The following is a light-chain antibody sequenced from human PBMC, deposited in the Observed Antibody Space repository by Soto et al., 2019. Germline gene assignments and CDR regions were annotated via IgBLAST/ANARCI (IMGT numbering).Light chain of an antibody. Sequence: QSALTQPPSASGSPGQSVTISCTGTSSDVGGYNYVSWYQQHPGKAPKLMIYKVSKRPSGVPDRFSGSKSGNTASLTVSGLQAEDEADYYCSSYAGPQRVFGGGTKLTVL. J-gene: IGLJ2*01. CDR1: SSDVGGYNY. V-gene: IGLV2-8*01. CDR3: SSYAGPQRV. CDR2: KVS.